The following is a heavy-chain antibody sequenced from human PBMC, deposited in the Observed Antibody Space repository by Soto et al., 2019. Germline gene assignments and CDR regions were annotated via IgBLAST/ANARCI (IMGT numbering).Heavy chain of an antibody. CDR1: GFTFSSYA. CDR2: ISGSGGST. D-gene: IGHD3-10*01. CDR3: AKGPSGTYYYYGMDV. V-gene: IGHV3-23*01. Sequence: GGSLRLSCAASGFTFSSYAMSWVRQAPGKGLEWVSAISGSGGSTYYADSVKGRFTISRDNSKNTLYLQMNSLRAEDTAVYYCAKGPSGTYYYYGMDVWGQGTTVTVSS. J-gene: IGHJ6*02.